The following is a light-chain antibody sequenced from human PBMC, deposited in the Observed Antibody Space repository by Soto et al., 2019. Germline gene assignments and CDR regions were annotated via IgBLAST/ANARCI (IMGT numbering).Light chain of an antibody. CDR2: GAS. Sequence: EIVMTQSPDNLSVSLGQGATLSCRASQPISRNLAWYQQKPGQAPRLLIYGASTRATDIPGRFSGGGSGTEFTLTISSLRSEDFAIYFCQQYNTWPRTFGQGTKVDIK. CDR3: QQYNTWPRT. V-gene: IGKV3-15*01. CDR1: QPISRN. J-gene: IGKJ1*01.